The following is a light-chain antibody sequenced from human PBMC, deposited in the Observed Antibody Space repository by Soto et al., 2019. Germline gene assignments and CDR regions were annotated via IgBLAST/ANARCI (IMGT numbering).Light chain of an antibody. Sequence: VLTQPPSASGTPGQRVTISCSGSSSNIGSNTVNWYQQLPGTAPKLLIYSNNQRPSGVPDRFSGSKSGTSASLAISGLQSEDEADYYCAAWDDSLNGRYVFGTGTKVTVL. CDR2: SNN. CDR3: AAWDDSLNGRYV. J-gene: IGLJ1*01. CDR1: SSNIGSNT. V-gene: IGLV1-44*01.